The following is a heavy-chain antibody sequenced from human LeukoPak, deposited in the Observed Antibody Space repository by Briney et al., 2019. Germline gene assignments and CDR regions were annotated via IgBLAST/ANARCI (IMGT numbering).Heavy chain of an antibody. Sequence: GGSLRLSCAASGFTFSSYAMHWLRQAPGKGLEWVAVISYDGSNKYYTDSVKGRFTISRDNSKNTLYLQMNSLRAEDTAVYYCARDYWWNYDYWGQGTLVTVSS. V-gene: IGHV3-30-3*01. CDR2: ISYDGSNK. CDR1: GFTFSSYA. D-gene: IGHD1-7*01. J-gene: IGHJ4*02. CDR3: ARDYWWNYDY.